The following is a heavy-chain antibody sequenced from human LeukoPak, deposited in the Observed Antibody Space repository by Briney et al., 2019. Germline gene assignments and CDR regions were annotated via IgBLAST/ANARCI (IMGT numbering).Heavy chain of an antibody. V-gene: IGHV1-46*01. D-gene: IGHD2-8*01. CDR1: GYTFTSYY. Sequence: ASVKVSCKASGYTFTSYYMHWVRQAPGQGLEWMGIINPSGGSTNYAQKFQGRVTMTRDMSTSTVYMELSSLRSEDTAVYYCARLFCANGECYRPLDYWGQGTLVTVSS. J-gene: IGHJ4*02. CDR3: ARLFCANGECYRPLDY. CDR2: INPSGGST.